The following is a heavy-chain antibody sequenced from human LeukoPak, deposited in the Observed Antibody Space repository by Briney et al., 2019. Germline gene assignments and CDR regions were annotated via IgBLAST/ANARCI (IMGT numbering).Heavy chain of an antibody. D-gene: IGHD3-16*01. V-gene: IGHV3-48*01. CDR3: ARDPHSGLTRFW. Sequence: PGGSLRLSCAASGFTFSNYGMNWVRQAPGKGLEWVSYISYSSSLIYYADSVKGRFTISRDNAKNSLYLQMSSLRAEDTAVYYCARDPHSGLTRFWGGQGTLVTVSS. CDR1: GFTFSNYG. J-gene: IGHJ4*02. CDR2: ISYSSSLI.